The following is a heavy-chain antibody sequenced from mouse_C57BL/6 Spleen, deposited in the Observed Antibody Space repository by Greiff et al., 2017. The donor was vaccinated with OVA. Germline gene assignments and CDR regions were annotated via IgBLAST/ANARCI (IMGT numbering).Heavy chain of an antibody. CDR2: INPSTGGT. D-gene: IGHD1-1*01. V-gene: IGHV1-42*01. CDR1: GYSFTGYY. Sequence: VHVKQSGPELVKPGASVKISCKASGYSFTGYYMNWVKQSPEKSLEWIGEINPSTGGTTYNQKFKAKATLTVDKSSSTAYMQLKSLTSEDSAVYYCARFLSWYGSSYDFDYWGQGTTLTVSS. J-gene: IGHJ2*01. CDR3: ARFLSWYGSSYDFDY.